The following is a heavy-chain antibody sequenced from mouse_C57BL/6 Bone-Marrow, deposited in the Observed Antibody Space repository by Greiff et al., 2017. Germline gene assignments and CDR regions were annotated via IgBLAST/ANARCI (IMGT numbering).Heavy chain of an antibody. V-gene: IGHV1-59*01. D-gene: IGHD1-1*01. CDR1: GYTFTSYW. J-gene: IGHJ1*03. Sequence: QVQLQQPGAELVRPGTSVKLSCKASGYTFTSYWMHWVKQRPGQGLEWIGVIDPSDSYTNYNQKFKGKATLTVDTSSSTAYMQLSSLTSEDSAVYYCARGDYYGSSSTDWYFDVWGTGTTVTVSS. CDR2: IDPSDSYT. CDR3: ARGDYYGSSSTDWYFDV.